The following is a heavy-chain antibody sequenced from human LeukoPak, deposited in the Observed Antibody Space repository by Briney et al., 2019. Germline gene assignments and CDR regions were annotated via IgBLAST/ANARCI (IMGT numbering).Heavy chain of an antibody. CDR3: AKVRGSSSWKRKYYFDY. CDR2: ISGSGGST. J-gene: IGHJ4*02. Sequence: GGSLRLSCAASGFTFSSYAMSWVRQAPGKGLERVSAISGSGGSTYYADSVKGRFTISRDNSKNTLYLQMNSLRAEGTAVYYCAKVRGSSSWKRKYYFDYWGQGTLVTVSS. CDR1: GFTFSSYA. V-gene: IGHV3-23*01. D-gene: IGHD6-13*01.